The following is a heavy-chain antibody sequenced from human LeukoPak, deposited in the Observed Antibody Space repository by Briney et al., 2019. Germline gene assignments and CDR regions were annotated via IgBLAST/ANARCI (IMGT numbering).Heavy chain of an antibody. CDR2: IYWNDDT. J-gene: IGHJ4*02. CDR3: AHTHPGIAVAGKLEHYFDY. Sequence: SGPTLVKPTQTLTLTCTFSGFSLSTSGVGVGWIRQPPGKALEWLALIYWNDDTRYSPSLKCRLTTTKDTSKHQMLLTMTNMDPVDTATYYGAHTHPGIAVAGKLEHYFDYWGKETLVT. CDR1: GFSLSTSGVG. V-gene: IGHV2-5*01. D-gene: IGHD6-19*01.